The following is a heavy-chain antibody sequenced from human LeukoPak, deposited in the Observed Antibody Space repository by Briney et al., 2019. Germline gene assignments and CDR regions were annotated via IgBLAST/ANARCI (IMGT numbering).Heavy chain of an antibody. Sequence: SETLSLTCAVSGYSISSGYFWVWIRQPPGKGLEWIGSIYHTGATYYNPSLRSPVTIPVDTSKNQFSLELNSVTAADTAVYYCARDLGLTISANWFDPWGQGTLVTVSS. CDR1: GYSISSGYF. CDR3: ARDLGLTISANWFDP. D-gene: IGHD3-9*01. J-gene: IGHJ5*02. V-gene: IGHV4-38-2*02. CDR2: IYHTGAT.